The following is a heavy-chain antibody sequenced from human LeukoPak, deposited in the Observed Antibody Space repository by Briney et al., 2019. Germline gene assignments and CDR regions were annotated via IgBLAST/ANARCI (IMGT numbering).Heavy chain of an antibody. J-gene: IGHJ5*02. CDR1: GGSISSYY. CDR3: ARDPGSENWFDP. CDR2: IYYSGST. Sequence: SETLSLTCTVSGGSISSYYWSWIRQPPGKGLEWIGYIYYSGSTNYNPSLESRLTMSVDTSKNQFSLKLSSVTAADTAVYYCARDPGSENWFDPWGQGTLVTVSS. D-gene: IGHD3-10*01. V-gene: IGHV4-59*01.